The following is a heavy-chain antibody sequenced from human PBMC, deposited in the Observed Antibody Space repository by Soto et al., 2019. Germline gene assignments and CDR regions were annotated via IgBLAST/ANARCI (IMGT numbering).Heavy chain of an antibody. CDR1: GYSFTSYW. CDR2: IYPGDSDT. CDR3: ARQIPLDYHSDSSGYPPRGWFDP. V-gene: IGHV5-51*01. Sequence: GESLKISCKGSGYSFTSYWIGWLRQMPGKGLEWMGIIYPGDSDTRYSPSFQGQVTISADKSISTAYLQWSSLKASDTAMYYCARQIPLDYHSDSSGYPPRGWFDPWGQGTLVTVSS. D-gene: IGHD3-22*01. J-gene: IGHJ5*02.